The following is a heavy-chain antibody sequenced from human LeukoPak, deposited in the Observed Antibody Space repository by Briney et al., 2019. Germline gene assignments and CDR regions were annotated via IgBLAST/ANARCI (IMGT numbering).Heavy chain of an antibody. J-gene: IGHJ5*02. CDR3: ARESLTWLQSRTSWYDP. CDR1: GGSISSSTYF. CDR2: IYYSGST. V-gene: IGHV4-39*07. D-gene: IGHD5-24*01. Sequence: SETLSLTCTVSGGSISSSTYFWGWIRQPPGKGLEWIGTIYYSGSTYYNPSLKSRVTISVDSSKNQFSLRLSSVTAADTAVYYCARESLTWLQSRTSWYDPWGQGTLVTVSS.